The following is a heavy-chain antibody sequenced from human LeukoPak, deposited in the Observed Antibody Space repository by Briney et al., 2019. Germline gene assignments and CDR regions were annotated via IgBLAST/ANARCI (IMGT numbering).Heavy chain of an antibody. CDR3: ATVRPGFCSSTTCYTDY. D-gene: IGHD2-2*02. CDR2: ISSSSSYI. CDR1: GFTFTTYS. Sequence: GGSLRLSCAASGFTFTTYSMHWVRQATGKGLEWVSSISSSSSYIYYADSVKGRFTISRDNARNSLYLQMNSLRAEDTAVYYCATVRPGFCSSTTCYTDYWGQGTLVTVSS. V-gene: IGHV3-21*01. J-gene: IGHJ4*02.